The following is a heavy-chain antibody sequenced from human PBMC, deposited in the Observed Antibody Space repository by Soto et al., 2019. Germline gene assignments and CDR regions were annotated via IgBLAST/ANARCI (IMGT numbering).Heavy chain of an antibody. CDR2: ISGSGGST. CDR3: AKQNTIFGVVIDFYYYGMDV. J-gene: IGHJ6*02. Sequence: GGSLRLSCAASGFTFSSYAMSWVRQAPGKGLEWVSSISGSGGSTYYADSVKGRFTISRDNSKNTLYLQMNSLRAEGTAVYYCAKQNTIFGVVIDFYYYGMDVWGQGTTVTVSS. D-gene: IGHD3-3*01. V-gene: IGHV3-23*01. CDR1: GFTFSSYA.